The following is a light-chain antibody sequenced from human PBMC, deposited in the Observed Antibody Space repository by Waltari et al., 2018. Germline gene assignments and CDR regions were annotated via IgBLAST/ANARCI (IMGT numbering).Light chain of an antibody. CDR3: QQYYSTPLT. CDR1: QSVLYSSNNKNY. Sequence: DFVMTQSPDSLAVSLGERATINCKSSQSVLYSSNNKNYLAWYQQKPGQPPKLLIHWASNRESGVPDRFSGSGSGTDFTLTISSLQAEDVAVYYCQQYYSTPLTFGGGTKVEIK. CDR2: WAS. J-gene: IGKJ4*01. V-gene: IGKV4-1*01.